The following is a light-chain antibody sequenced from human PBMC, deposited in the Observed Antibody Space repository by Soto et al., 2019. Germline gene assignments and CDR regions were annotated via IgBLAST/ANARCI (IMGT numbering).Light chain of an antibody. V-gene: IGLV2-11*01. CDR3: CSYAGSFYV. Sequence: QSVGTKPRSVSVCTGQSGVISCTRTSSDVGGYNYVSWYQQHPGKAPNLMIYDVSKRPSGVPDRFSGSKSGNTASLPISGLQAEDEADYYCCSYAGSFYVFGTGPKVTVL. CDR1: SSDVGGYNY. CDR2: DVS. J-gene: IGLJ1*01.